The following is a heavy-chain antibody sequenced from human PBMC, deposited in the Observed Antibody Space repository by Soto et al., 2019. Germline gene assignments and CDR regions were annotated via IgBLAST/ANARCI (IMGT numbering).Heavy chain of an antibody. D-gene: IGHD2-2*01. V-gene: IGHV5-51*01. J-gene: IGHJ5*02. CDR1: GYNFPKYW. Sequence: TGESLKISCKGSGYNFPKYWIAWVRQMPGKGLEWMGIIYPGDSDTRYSPSVEGQVAISVDKSISTAYLEWFSLKASDTAMYFCARRGCSSTTCQNWFDPWGQGTLVTVSS. CDR3: ARRGCSSTTCQNWFDP. CDR2: IYPGDSDT.